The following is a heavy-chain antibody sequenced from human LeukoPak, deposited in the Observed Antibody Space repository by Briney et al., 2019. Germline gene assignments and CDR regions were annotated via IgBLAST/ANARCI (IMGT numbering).Heavy chain of an antibody. D-gene: IGHD3-22*01. CDR3: ARRGSYYDSSGYYHHRTFDP. J-gene: IGHJ5*02. CDR1: GGSFSGYY. V-gene: IGHV4-34*01. Sequence: SETLSLTCAVYGGSFSGYYWSWIRQPPGKGLEWIGEINHSGSTNYNPSLKSRVTISVDTSKNQFSLKLSSVTAADTAVYYCARRGSYYDSSGYYHHRTFDPWGQETLVTVSS. CDR2: INHSGST.